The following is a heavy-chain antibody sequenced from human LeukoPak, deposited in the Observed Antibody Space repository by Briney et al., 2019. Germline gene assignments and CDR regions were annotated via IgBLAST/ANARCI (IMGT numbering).Heavy chain of an antibody. CDR1: GFTFSSYA. D-gene: IGHD6-19*01. V-gene: IGHV3-9*01. Sequence: PGGSLRLSCAASGFTFSSYAMNWVRQAPGKGLEWVSGISWNSGSIGYADSVKGRFTISRDNAKNSLYLQMNSLRAEDTALYYCAKASGAHLPRPVAGTGYFDYWGQGTLVTVSS. CDR2: ISWNSGSI. J-gene: IGHJ4*02. CDR3: AKASGAHLPRPVAGTGYFDY.